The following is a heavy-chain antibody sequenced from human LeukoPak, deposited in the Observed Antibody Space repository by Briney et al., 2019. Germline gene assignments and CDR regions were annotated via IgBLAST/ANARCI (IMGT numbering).Heavy chain of an antibody. Sequence: GGSLRLSCAAPGISFSSYGMHWVRQAPGKGLEWVAFIRYDGSKKYYADSVKGRFTISRDNSKNTLYLQMNSLRAEDTAVYYCANEDTVTTRIFDYWGQGTLVTVSS. V-gene: IGHV3-30*02. CDR2: IRYDGSKK. CDR3: ANEDTVTTRIFDY. J-gene: IGHJ4*02. CDR1: GISFSSYG. D-gene: IGHD4-17*01.